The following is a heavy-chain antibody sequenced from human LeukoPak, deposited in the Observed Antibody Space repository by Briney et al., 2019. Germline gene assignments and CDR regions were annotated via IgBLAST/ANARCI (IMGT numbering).Heavy chain of an antibody. CDR1: GFIFSTYG. Sequence: PGGSLRLSCVASGFIFSTYGMYWVRQAPGKGLEWVAFIRHDGIIKKYADSVKGRSTISRDNSKNTLYLQMNSLRAEDTAVYYCAKDSLADIDYWGQGTLVTVSS. V-gene: IGHV3-30*02. D-gene: IGHD3-16*01. CDR2: IRHDGIIK. J-gene: IGHJ4*02. CDR3: AKDSLADIDY.